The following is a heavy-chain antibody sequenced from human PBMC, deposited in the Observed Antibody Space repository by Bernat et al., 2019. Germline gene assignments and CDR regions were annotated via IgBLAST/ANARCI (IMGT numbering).Heavy chain of an antibody. CDR1: GFSFSDYG. V-gene: IGHV3-33*01. J-gene: IGHJ4*02. CDR2: IWYDGSNK. Sequence: QVQLVESGGGVVQPGRSLRLSCATSGFSFSDYGMHWVRQAPGKGLEWVAFIWYDGSNKYYAGSVKGRFTTSRDNSKKTMYLQMNSLRAEDTAVYYWARVYCSGESCYGPFDYWGQGTLVTVSS. D-gene: IGHD2-15*01. CDR3: ARVYCSGESCYGPFDY.